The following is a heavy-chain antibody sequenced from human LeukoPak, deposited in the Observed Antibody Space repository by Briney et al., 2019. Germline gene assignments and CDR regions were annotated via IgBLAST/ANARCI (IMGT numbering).Heavy chain of an antibody. CDR2: INPNSGGT. CDR3: ARTFYGDYNFDY. CDR1: GYTFTGYY. Sequence: ASVKVSFKASGYTFTGYYMHWVRQAPGQGLEWMGWINPNSGGTNYAQKFQGRVTMTRDTSISTAYMELSRLRSDDTAVYYCARTFYGDYNFDYWGQGTLVTVSS. J-gene: IGHJ4*02. D-gene: IGHD4-17*01. V-gene: IGHV1-2*02.